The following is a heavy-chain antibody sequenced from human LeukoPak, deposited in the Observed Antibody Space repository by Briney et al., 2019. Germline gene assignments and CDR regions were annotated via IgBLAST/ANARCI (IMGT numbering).Heavy chain of an antibody. J-gene: IGHJ3*02. CDR2: IYYSGST. CDR3: ARDCGGDCYPRHAFDI. D-gene: IGHD2-21*02. Sequence: PSGTLSHTCTVSGGYVSSGSYYWSWIRQPPGKGLEWIGYIYYSGSTNYNPSLKSRVTISVDTSKNQFSLKLSSVTAADTAVYYCARDCGGDCYPRHAFDIWGQGTMVTVSS. V-gene: IGHV4-61*01. CDR1: GGYVSSGSYY.